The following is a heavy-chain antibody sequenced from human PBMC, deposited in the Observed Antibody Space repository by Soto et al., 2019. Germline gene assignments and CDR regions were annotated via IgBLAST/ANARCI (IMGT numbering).Heavy chain of an antibody. CDR2: IQTGGPT. CDR1: GFTVNRKS. V-gene: IGHV3-66*01. D-gene: IGHD2-15*01. Sequence: EVQLVESGRGLVQPGGSLRLSCAASGFTVNRKSMSWVRQAPGKGLEWVSLIQTGGPTYYADCVKGRFTISRDTSENTVPLQMDRLRAEDTAVYYCATDDVLCDGGRCYGVTLDVSGKGTMVTVSS. J-gene: IGHJ6*04. CDR3: ATDDVLCDGGRCYGVTLDV.